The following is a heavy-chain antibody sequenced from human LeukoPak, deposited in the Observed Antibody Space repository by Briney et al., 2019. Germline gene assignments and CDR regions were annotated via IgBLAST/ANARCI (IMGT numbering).Heavy chain of an antibody. V-gene: IGHV4-34*01. CDR1: GGSFSGYY. CDR3: ARGVYYYYGMDV. CDR2: INHSGST. Sequence: PSETLSLTCAVYGGSFSGYYWSWIRQPPGKGLEWIGEINHSGSTNYNPSLKSRVTISVDTSKNQFPLKLSSVTAADTAVYYYARGVYYYYGMDVWGQGTTVTVSS. J-gene: IGHJ6*02.